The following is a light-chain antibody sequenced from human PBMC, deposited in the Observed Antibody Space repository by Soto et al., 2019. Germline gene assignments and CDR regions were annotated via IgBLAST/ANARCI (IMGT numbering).Light chain of an antibody. CDR1: QSVSSN. CDR2: GAS. J-gene: IGKJ1*01. Sequence: ELVMTQSPATLSVSPGERATLSCRASQSVSSNLAWYQQKPGQPPRLLIYGASTRATGIPARFSGSGSETEFTLTISSLQSEDFAVYCCQQYNNWPWTFGQGTKVEI. V-gene: IGKV3-15*01. CDR3: QQYNNWPWT.